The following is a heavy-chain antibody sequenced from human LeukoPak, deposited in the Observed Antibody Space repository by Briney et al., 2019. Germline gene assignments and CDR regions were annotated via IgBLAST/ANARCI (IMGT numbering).Heavy chain of an antibody. Sequence: GGSLRLSCAASGFTFSSYGMHWVRQAPGKGLEWVAVISYDGSNKYYADSVKGRFTISRDNSKSTLYLQMNSLRAEDTAVYYCAKGGARFGELSVYWGQGTLVTVSS. CDR2: ISYDGSNK. CDR3: AKGGARFGELSVY. J-gene: IGHJ4*02. V-gene: IGHV3-30*18. CDR1: GFTFSSYG. D-gene: IGHD3-10*01.